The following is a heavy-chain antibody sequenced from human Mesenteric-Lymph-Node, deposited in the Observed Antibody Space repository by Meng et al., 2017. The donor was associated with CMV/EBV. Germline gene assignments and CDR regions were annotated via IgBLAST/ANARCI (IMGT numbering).Heavy chain of an antibody. Sequence: ESLKISCAASGFTFSSYWMHWVRQAPGKGLVWVSRINGDGGSTTYADSVKGRFTISRDNAKNTLYLQMNSLSAEDTAEYYCARVMLYSYGPFDYWGQGTLVTVSS. CDR1: GFTFSSYW. CDR3: ARVMLYSYGPFDY. J-gene: IGHJ4*02. V-gene: IGHV3-74*01. CDR2: INGDGGST. D-gene: IGHD5-18*01.